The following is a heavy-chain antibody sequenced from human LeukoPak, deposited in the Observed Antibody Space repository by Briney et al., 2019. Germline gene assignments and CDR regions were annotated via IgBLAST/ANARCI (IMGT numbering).Heavy chain of an antibody. CDR3: AKDSRGYTYGLIDY. Sequence: PGGSLRLSCAAPGFTFGNYAMNWFRQAPGKGLEWVSGLSGSGKTTYYADSVKGRFAISRDNSENTLYLQMNSLRADDTALYYCAKDSRGYTYGLIDYWGQGTLVTVSS. CDR2: LSGSGKTT. CDR1: GFTFGNYA. V-gene: IGHV3-23*01. D-gene: IGHD5-18*01. J-gene: IGHJ4*02.